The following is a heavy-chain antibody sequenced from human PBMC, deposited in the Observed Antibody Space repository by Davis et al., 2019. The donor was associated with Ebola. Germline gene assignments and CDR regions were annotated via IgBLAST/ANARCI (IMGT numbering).Heavy chain of an antibody. CDR3: ARLGRDDFWSGYEPFDI. CDR1: GGSISSYY. Sequence: PSETLSLTCTVSGGSISSYYWSWIRQPPGKGLEYIGYIYHSGTTSYNPSLKSRVTISVDTSKNQFSLKLSSVTAADTAVYYCARLGRDDFWSGYEPFDIWGQGTMVTVSS. CDR2: IYHSGTT. J-gene: IGHJ3*02. V-gene: IGHV4-59*08. D-gene: IGHD3-3*01.